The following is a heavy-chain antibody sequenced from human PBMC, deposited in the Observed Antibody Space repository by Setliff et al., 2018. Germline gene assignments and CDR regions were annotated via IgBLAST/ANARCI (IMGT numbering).Heavy chain of an antibody. Sequence: GSLRLSCAASGFTFSSYAMHWVRQAPGKGLEWVAVISYDGSNKYYADSVKGRFTISRDNSKNTLYLQMNSLRAEDTAVYYCARDRSGSYDYWGQGTLVTVSS. V-gene: IGHV3-30-3*01. CDR3: ARDRSGSYDY. CDR1: GFTFSSYA. J-gene: IGHJ4*02. CDR2: ISYDGSNK. D-gene: IGHD1-26*01.